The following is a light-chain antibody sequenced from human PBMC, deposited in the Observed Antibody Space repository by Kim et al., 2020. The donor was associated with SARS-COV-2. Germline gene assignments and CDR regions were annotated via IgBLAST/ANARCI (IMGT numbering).Light chain of an antibody. V-gene: IGLV3-9*01. CDR2: RDN. CDR3: QVWDSSTYV. Sequence: VALGQTARITCGGNNIGSKNVHWYQQKPGKAPVLVIYRDNDRPSGIPERFSGSNSGNTATLTISRVQAGDEADYYCQVWDSSTYVFGSGTKVTVL. CDR1: NIGSKN. J-gene: IGLJ1*01.